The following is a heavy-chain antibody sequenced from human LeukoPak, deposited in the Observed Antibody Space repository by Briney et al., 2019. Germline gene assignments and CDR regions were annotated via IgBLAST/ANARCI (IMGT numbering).Heavy chain of an antibody. Sequence: SVKVSCKASGGTFSSYAISWVRQAPGQGLEWMGGIIPIFGTANYAQRFQGRVTITTDESTSTAYMELSSLRSEDTAVYYCARDGGGGSSMDYWGQGTLVTVCS. CDR2: IIPIFGTA. CDR1: GGTFSSYA. D-gene: IGHD2-2*01. CDR3: ARDGGGGSSMDY. V-gene: IGHV1-69*05. J-gene: IGHJ4*02.